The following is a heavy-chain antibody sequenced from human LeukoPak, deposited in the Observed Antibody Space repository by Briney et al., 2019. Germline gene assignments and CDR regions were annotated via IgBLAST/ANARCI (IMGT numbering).Heavy chain of an antibody. V-gene: IGHV4-39*07. Sequence: SETLSLTCTVSGGSISSSSYYWGWIRQPPGKGLEWIGSIYYSGSTYYNPSLKSRVTISVDTSKNQFSLKLSSVTAADTAVYYCARATSYDFWSGLGYYFDYWGQGTLVTVSS. CDR2: IYYSGST. J-gene: IGHJ4*02. CDR3: ARATSYDFWSGLGYYFDY. CDR1: GGSISSSSYY. D-gene: IGHD3-3*01.